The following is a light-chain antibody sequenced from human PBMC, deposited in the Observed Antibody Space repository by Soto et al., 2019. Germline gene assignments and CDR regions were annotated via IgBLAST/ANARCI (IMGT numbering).Light chain of an antibody. CDR2: AAS. J-gene: IGKJ1*01. Sequence: DIQMTQSPSSVSASVGDRVTITCRASQGISSWLVWYQQKPGKAPKLLIYAASSLQSGVPSKFSSSGSGTDFTLTNSSLQPEDFATYYCQQATSFLRTFGQGPKVDIK. CDR3: QQATSFLRT. V-gene: IGKV1-12*01. CDR1: QGISSW.